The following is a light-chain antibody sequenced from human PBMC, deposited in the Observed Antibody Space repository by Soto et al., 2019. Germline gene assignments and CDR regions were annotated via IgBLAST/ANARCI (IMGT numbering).Light chain of an antibody. J-gene: IGKJ2*01. V-gene: IGKV3-20*01. CDR3: EQYGSSPRT. CDR2: GAS. CDR1: QSVRSSF. Sequence: EIVLTQSPGTLSLSPGERATLSCRASQSVRSSFLAWYQQKPGQAPRLLIYGASSGATGIPDRLSGSGSGTDFNLSISSLVPVECAVYFCEQYGSSPRTVGQGTKLEIE.